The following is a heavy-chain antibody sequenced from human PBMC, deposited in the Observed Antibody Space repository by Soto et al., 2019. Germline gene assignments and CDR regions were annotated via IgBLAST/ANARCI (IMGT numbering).Heavy chain of an antibody. CDR1: GYTFTSYG. V-gene: IGHV1-18*01. CDR3: ARFSGYCSGGSCLTFDY. Sequence: ASVKVSCKASGYTFTSYGISWVRQAPRQGLEWMGWISAYNGNTNYAQKLQGRVTMTTDTSTSTAYMELRSLRSDDTAVYYCARFSGYCSGGSCLTFDYWGQGTLVTVSS. CDR2: ISAYNGNT. D-gene: IGHD2-15*01. J-gene: IGHJ4*02.